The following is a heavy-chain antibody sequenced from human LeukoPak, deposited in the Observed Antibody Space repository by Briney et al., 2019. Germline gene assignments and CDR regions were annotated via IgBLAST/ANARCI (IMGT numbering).Heavy chain of an antibody. J-gene: IGHJ4*02. D-gene: IGHD6-19*01. Sequence: ASVKVSCKASGYRFTTDMYTIHWMRQAPGHRLEWMGWINAGNGNTKYSQKFQGRVTITGDTSASTVYMELRSLIFEDTAVYYCARDSDSSGWSWVDWGQGTLVTVAS. CDR3: ARDSDSSGWSWVD. CDR1: GYRFTTDMYT. CDR2: INAGNGNT. V-gene: IGHV1-3*01.